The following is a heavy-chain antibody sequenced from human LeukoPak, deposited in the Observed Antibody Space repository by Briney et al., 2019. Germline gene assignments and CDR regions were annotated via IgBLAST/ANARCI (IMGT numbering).Heavy chain of an antibody. CDR2: INPNSGGT. CDR1: GYTFTGYY. D-gene: IGHD5-18*01. J-gene: IGHJ4*02. V-gene: IGHV1-2*06. Sequence: ASVKVSCEASGYTFTGYYMHWVRQAPGQGLECMGRINPNSGGTNYAQKFQGRVTMTRDTSISTAYTELSRLRSDDTAVYYCATSSEGGYSYGSDIDYWGQGTLVTVSS. CDR3: ATSSEGGYSYGSDIDY.